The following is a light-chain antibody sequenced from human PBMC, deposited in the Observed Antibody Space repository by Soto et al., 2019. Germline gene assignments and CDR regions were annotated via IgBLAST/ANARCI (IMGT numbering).Light chain of an antibody. Sequence: IQLTQSPSSLSASVGDRVIITCWASQSISNHLNWYQQKPGKAPKLLIYKASSLQSGVSSRFSGGGSGTEFTLTISSLQPDDFATYYCQQYKTYWTFGPGTKVDIK. V-gene: IGKV1-5*03. J-gene: IGKJ1*01. CDR2: KAS. CDR3: QQYKTYWT. CDR1: QSISNH.